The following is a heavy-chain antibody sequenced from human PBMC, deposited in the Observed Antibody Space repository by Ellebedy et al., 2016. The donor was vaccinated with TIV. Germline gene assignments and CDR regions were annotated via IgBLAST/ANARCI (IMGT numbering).Heavy chain of an antibody. CDR1: RYTFTGYY. CDR2: INLASGAT. V-gene: IGHV1-2*04. CDR3: ARGALGIIGGTGLANRFDP. J-gene: IGHJ5*02. D-gene: IGHD3-3*01. Sequence: AASVKVSCKASRYTFTGYYMHWVRQAPGQGLEWMGCINLASGATTYAQKFQGWVTMTRDTSISTAYMELSRLRSNDTAVYYCARGALGIIGGTGLANRFDPWGQGTLVTVSS.